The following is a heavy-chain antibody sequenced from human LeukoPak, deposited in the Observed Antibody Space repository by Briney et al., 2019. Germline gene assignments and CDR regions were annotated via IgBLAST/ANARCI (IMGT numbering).Heavy chain of an antibody. CDR2: IYTSGST. V-gene: IGHV4-4*07. CDR3: ARTAVAGTNFDY. D-gene: IGHD6-19*01. CDR1: GGSISSYY. Sequence: PSETLSLTCTVSGGSISSYYWSWIRQPAGKGLEWIGRIYTSGSTNCNPSLKSRVTISVDKSKNQFSLKLSSVTAADTAVYYCARTAVAGTNFDYWGQGTLVTVSS. J-gene: IGHJ4*02.